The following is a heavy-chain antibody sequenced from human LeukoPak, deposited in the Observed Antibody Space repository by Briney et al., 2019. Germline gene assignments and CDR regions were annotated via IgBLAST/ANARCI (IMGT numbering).Heavy chain of an antibody. CDR3: ATASTVTTERGSVVRAFDI. D-gene: IGHD4-17*01. CDR1: AYTFTSYD. V-gene: IGHV1-8*02. CDR2: MNPNSGNT. J-gene: IGHJ3*02. Sequence: ASVKISCKASAYTFTSYDINWVRQATGQGLEWMGWMNPNSGNTGYAQKFQGRVTMTRSTSISTAYVELSSLRSEDTAVYYCATASTVTTERGSVVRAFDIWGQGTMVTVSS.